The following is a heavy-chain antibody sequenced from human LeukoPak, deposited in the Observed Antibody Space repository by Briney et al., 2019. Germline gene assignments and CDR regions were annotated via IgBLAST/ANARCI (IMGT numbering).Heavy chain of an antibody. D-gene: IGHD4-23*01. CDR2: ISYDGSNK. V-gene: IGHV3-30*01. J-gene: IGHJ4*02. CDR1: GFTFSSYA. CDR3: ARERSGCNPEAYFDY. Sequence: GGSLRLSCAASGFTFSSYAMHWVRQAPGKGLEWVAVISYDGSNKYYADSVKGRFTISRDNSKNTLYLQMNSLRAEDTAVYYCARERSGCNPEAYFDYWGQGTLVTVSS.